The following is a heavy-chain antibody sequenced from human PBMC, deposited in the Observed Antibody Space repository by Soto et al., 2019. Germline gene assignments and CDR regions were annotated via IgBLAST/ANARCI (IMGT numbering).Heavy chain of an antibody. Sequence: QVQLVESGGGVVQPGRSLRLSCAASGFTFSSYAMHWVRQAPGKGLEWVAVISYDGSNKYYADSVKGRFTISRDNSKNTLYLQMNSLRAEDTAVYYCARDEGGWYSLAHFQHWGQGTLVTVSS. V-gene: IGHV3-30-3*01. CDR1: GFTFSSYA. CDR3: ARDEGGWYSLAHFQH. CDR2: ISYDGSNK. J-gene: IGHJ1*01. D-gene: IGHD6-19*01.